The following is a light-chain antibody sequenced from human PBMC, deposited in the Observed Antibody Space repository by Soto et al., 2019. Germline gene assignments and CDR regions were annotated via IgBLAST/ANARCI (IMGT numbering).Light chain of an antibody. CDR3: QQYDSYPFT. J-gene: IGKJ4*01. CDR2: KAS. CDR1: QSINNW. V-gene: IGKV1-5*03. Sequence: DIQMTQSPSTLSASVGDRVTITCRASQSINNWLAWYQQKPGKAPELLISKASNLKSGVPSRFSGTGSGTEFTLTISSLQPDYFASYYCQQYDSYPFTFGGGTKVEI.